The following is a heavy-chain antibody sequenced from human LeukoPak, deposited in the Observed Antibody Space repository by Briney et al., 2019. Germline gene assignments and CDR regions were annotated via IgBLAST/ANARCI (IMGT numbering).Heavy chain of an antibody. Sequence: PSETLSLTCAVSGASIFRSNWWSWVRQPPGKGLEWIGQIFHSGSTSYSPSLKSRVTISLDKSKNQFSLKLTSVTAADTAVYYCARRGLEMEGFDPWGQGTLVTVSS. CDR3: ARRGLEMEGFDP. J-gene: IGHJ5*02. D-gene: IGHD5-24*01. V-gene: IGHV4-4*02. CDR2: IFHSGST. CDR1: GASIFRSNW.